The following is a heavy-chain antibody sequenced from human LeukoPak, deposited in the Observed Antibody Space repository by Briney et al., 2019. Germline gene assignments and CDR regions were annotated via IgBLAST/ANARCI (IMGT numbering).Heavy chain of an antibody. J-gene: IGHJ4*02. D-gene: IGHD3-22*01. CDR1: GGSISSSGYY. Sequence: SETLSLTCTVSGGSISSSGYYWGWVRQPPGTGLEWIASIYYSGRTYYNPSLKSRVTISVDTSKNQFSLKLSSVTAADTAVYYCVRDGYDSSGYYELFFDYWGQGTLVTVSS. CDR3: VRDGYDSSGYYELFFDY. V-gene: IGHV4-39*02. CDR2: IYYSGRT.